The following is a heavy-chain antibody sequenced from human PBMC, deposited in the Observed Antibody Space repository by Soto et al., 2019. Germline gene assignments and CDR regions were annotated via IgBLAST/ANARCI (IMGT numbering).Heavy chain of an antibody. CDR2: IYYSGST. V-gene: IGHV4-59*01. Sequence: QVQLQESGPGLVKPSETLSLTCTVSGGSISSYYWSWIRQPPGKGLEWIGYIYYSGSTNYNPSLKSRVTISVDTSKNQFSLKLSSVTAADTAVYYCARGRGDSSLKDPAYYYYGMDVWGQGTTVTVSS. D-gene: IGHD3-22*01. CDR3: ARGRGDSSLKDPAYYYYGMDV. J-gene: IGHJ6*02. CDR1: GGSISSYY.